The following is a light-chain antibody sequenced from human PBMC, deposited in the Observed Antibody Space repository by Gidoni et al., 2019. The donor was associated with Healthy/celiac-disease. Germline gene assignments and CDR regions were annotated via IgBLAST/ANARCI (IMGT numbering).Light chain of an antibody. Sequence: DIQMTQSPSSLSASVGDRVTIPCQASQDISNYLNWYQQKPGKAPKLLIYDASNLETGVPSRFSGSGSGTDFTVTISSLQPEDIATYYCQQYDNLPVTFGGGTKVEIK. CDR3: QQYDNLPVT. V-gene: IGKV1-33*01. CDR1: QDISNY. CDR2: DAS. J-gene: IGKJ4*01.